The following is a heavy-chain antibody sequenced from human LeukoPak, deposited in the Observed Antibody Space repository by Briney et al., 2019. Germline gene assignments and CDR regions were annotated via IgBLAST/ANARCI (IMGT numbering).Heavy chain of an antibody. Sequence: GASVKVSCKASGYTFTGYYMHWVRQAPGQGLEWMGGIIPIFGTANYAQKFQGRVTITADKSTSTAYMELSSLRSEDTAVYYCARDTTDSWFDPWGQGTLVTVSP. CDR1: GYTFTGYY. D-gene: IGHD1-1*01. J-gene: IGHJ5*02. CDR2: IIPIFGTA. V-gene: IGHV1-69*06. CDR3: ARDTTDSWFDP.